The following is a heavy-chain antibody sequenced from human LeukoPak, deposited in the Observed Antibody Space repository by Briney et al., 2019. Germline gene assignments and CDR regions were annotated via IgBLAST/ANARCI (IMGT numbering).Heavy chain of an antibody. V-gene: IGHV3-21*01. CDR2: ISSSSSYI. J-gene: IGHJ4*02. Sequence: GGSLRLSCAASEFTFSSFTMNWGRHAPGKGLEWVSSISSSSSYIYYADSVKGRLTISRDNGKNSLYLQMNSLRAEDTAVYYCARDHYYDSSGNYYGGYYFDYWGQGTLVTVSS. CDR3: ARDHYYDSSGNYYGGYYFDY. D-gene: IGHD3-22*01. CDR1: EFTFSSFT.